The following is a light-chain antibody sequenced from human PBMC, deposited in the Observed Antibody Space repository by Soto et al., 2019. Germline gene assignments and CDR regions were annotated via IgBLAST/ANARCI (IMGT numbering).Light chain of an antibody. CDR1: QSVNIY. Sequence: VMTLSEANRAVSREGIATVARRASQSVNIYLAWYQQKPGQAPRLLIFDASNRPTGIPDRFSGSGSGTDFNLTIRCLEPEDFAVYYCQQRSNWPITFGQGTRLEIK. CDR3: QQRSNWPIT. V-gene: IGKV3-11*01. J-gene: IGKJ5*01. CDR2: DAS.